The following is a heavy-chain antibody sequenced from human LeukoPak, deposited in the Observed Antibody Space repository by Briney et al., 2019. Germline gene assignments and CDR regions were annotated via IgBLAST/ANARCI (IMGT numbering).Heavy chain of an antibody. Sequence: GGSLRLSCAASGFTFSSYAMSWVRQAPGKGLEWVPAISGSGGSTYYADSVKGRFTISRDNSKNTLYLQMNSLRAEDTAVYYCAKESTVTKAPNWYFDLWGRGTLVTVSS. D-gene: IGHD4-17*01. V-gene: IGHV3-23*01. J-gene: IGHJ2*01. CDR1: GFTFSSYA. CDR3: AKESTVTKAPNWYFDL. CDR2: ISGSGGST.